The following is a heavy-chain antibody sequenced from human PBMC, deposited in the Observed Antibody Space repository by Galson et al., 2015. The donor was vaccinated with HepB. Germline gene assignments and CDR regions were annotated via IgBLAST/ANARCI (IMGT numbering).Heavy chain of an antibody. Sequence: QSGAEVKKPGESLKISCKGSGYSFTSYWIGWVRQMPGKGLEWMGIIYPGDSDTRYSPSFQGQVTISADKSISTAYLQWSSLKAPDTAMYYCATTIPYGDYVGGFDYWGQGTLVTVSS. V-gene: IGHV5-51*01. CDR1: GYSFTSYW. CDR3: ATTIPYGDYVGGFDY. CDR2: IYPGDSDT. D-gene: IGHD4-17*01. J-gene: IGHJ4*02.